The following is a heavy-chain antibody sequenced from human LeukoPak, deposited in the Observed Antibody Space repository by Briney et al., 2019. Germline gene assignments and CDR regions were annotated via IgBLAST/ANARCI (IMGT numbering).Heavy chain of an antibody. CDR3: AKDRSSSLYYFDY. CDR2: IRYDGSNK. D-gene: IGHD6-13*01. J-gene: IGHJ4*02. Sequence: GGSLRLSFAASGFTFSSYGMHWVRQAPGKGLEWVAFIRYDGSNKYYADSVKGRFTISRDNSKNTLYPQMNSLRAEDTAVYYCAKDRSSSLYYFDYWGQGILVTVSS. V-gene: IGHV3-30*02. CDR1: GFTFSSYG.